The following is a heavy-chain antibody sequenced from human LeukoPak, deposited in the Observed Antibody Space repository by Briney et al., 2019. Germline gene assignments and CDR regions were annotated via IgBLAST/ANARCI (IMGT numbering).Heavy chain of an antibody. J-gene: IGHJ4*02. CDR1: GFSLGTYA. D-gene: IGHD5-24*01. CDR3: VKGGGDGYTRRYLDY. V-gene: IGHV3-64D*09. CDR2: ISTTGGST. Sequence: PGGSLRPSCSASGFSLGTYAMHWVRQAPGKGLEYVSGISTTGGSTYYADSVKGRFTISRDNSKNTLSLQMSSLRPEDTAVYHCVKGGGDGYTRRYLDYWGQGTLVTVSS.